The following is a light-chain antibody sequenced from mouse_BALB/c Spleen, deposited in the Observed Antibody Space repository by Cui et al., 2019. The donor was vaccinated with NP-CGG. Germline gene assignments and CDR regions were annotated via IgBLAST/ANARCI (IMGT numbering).Light chain of an antibody. CDR1: TGAVTTSNY. CDR3: ALWYSNHWV. V-gene: IGLV1*01. Sequence: QTVVTQESGLTTSTGETVTLTCRSNTGAVTTSNYANWVQEKPDHLFTGLIGGTNNRTPGVPARFSGSLIGDKAALTITGAQTEDEAIYFCALWYSNHWVFGGGTKLTVL. CDR2: GTN. J-gene: IGLJ1*01.